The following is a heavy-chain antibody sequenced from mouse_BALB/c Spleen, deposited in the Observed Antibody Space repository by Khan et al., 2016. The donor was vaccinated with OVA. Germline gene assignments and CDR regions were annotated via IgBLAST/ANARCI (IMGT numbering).Heavy chain of an antibody. D-gene: IGHD1-3*01. Sequence: EVQLQQSGTVLARPGASVLMFCKASGYSFTSYLIHWVKQRPGLGLEWIGDIYPGNCDTTYNLKLQAQATLTAGTSASAAYMELSSRTNEESAVYSCARGCCSSFAYWDQVTLVTVAA. CDR1: GYSFTSYL. V-gene: IGHV1-5*01. CDR2: IYPGNCDT. J-gene: IGHJ3*01. CDR3: ARGCCSSFAY.